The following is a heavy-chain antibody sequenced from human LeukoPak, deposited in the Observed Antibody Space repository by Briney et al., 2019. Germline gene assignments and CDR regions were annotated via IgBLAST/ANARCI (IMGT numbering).Heavy chain of an antibody. J-gene: IGHJ3*02. CDR1: GFTFTSSA. Sequence: ASVKVSCKASGFTFTSSAMQWVRQARGQRLEWIGWIVVGSGNTNYAQKFQERVTITRDMSTSTAYMELSSLRSEDTAVYYCAADLSGSHYPIAFDIWGQGTMVTVSS. D-gene: IGHD1-26*01. CDR2: IVVGSGNT. CDR3: AADLSGSHYPIAFDI. V-gene: IGHV1-58*02.